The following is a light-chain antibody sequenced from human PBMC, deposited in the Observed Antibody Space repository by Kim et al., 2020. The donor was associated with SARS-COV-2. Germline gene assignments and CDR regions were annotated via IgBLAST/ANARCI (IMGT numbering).Light chain of an antibody. CDR3: SSYTSSSTF. J-gene: IGLJ1*01. CDR1: SSDVGGYNY. CDR2: DVS. V-gene: IGLV2-14*01. Sequence: QSVVTQPASVSGSPGQSITISCTGTSSDVGGYNYVSWYQQHPGKAPKLMIYDVSKRPSGVSNRFSGSKSGNTASLTISGLQAEDEADYYCSSYTSSSTFFGTGTKVTVL.